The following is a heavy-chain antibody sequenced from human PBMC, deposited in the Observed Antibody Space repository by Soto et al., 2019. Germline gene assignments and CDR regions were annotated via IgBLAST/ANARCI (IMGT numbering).Heavy chain of an antibody. V-gene: IGHV1-8*01. CDR3: AENPAKTGGFEC. CDR1: GYTFTRYD. Sequence: QVQLVQSGAEVKNPGASVKVSCKTSGYTFTRYDINWVRQAPGQGLEWMGWMNPNNGNTVYAQKFQGRVTMTRDTSISRAYLELSSLRSAETAVYYCAENPAKTGGFECWGQGTLVTV. D-gene: IGHD7-27*01. CDR2: MNPNNGNT. J-gene: IGHJ4*02.